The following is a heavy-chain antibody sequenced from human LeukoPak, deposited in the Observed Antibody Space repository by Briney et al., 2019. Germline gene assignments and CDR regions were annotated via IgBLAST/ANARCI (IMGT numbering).Heavy chain of an antibody. J-gene: IGHJ4*02. CDR2: IINDGSYT. V-gene: IGHV3-74*01. CDR3: ARDRTGAGLDY. CDR1: GFTFSPVW. Sequence: GGSLRLSCAASGFTFSPVWMHWVRQAPGKGLMWVSHIINDGSYTTYADSVKGRFTISRDNAKNSLFLQVNSLRGEDTAVYYCARDRTGAGLDYWGQGTLVTVSS. D-gene: IGHD1-14*01.